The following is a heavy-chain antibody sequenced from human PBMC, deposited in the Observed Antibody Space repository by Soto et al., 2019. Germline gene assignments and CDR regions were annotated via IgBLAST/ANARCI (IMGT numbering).Heavy chain of an antibody. CDR3: ARRYGSAFDI. CDR2: IYYSGST. CDR1: GGSISSYY. V-gene: IGHV4-59*01. J-gene: IGHJ3*02. Sequence: QVQLQESGPGLVKPSETLSLTCTVSGGSISSYYWSWIRQPPGKGLEWIGYIYYSGSTNYNPSLKRRVPISVDTSKIQFSLKLSSVTAADTAVYYCARRYGSAFDIWGQGTMVTVSS. D-gene: IGHD4-17*01.